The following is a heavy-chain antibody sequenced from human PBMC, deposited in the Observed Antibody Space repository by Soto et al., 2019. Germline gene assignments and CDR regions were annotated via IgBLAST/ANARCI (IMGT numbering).Heavy chain of an antibody. CDR2: VYHSGKT. CDR1: GYSMRSGYY. CDR3: ARVVATHFDF. D-gene: IGHD5-12*01. J-gene: IGHJ4*02. Sequence: ETLSLTCGVSGYSMRSGYYWCWIRQPPGEGLEWIVNVYHSGKTYYNPSLKSRVTVSLDTSKNQFYLNLTSVTAADTAMYYCARVVATHFDFWGQGLLVTVYS. V-gene: IGHV4-38-2*01.